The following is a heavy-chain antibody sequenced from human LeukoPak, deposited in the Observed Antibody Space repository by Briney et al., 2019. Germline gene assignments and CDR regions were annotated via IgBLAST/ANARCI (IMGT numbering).Heavy chain of an antibody. CDR2: INPNSGGT. V-gene: IGHV1-2*02. CDR3: ARVGGLELRGAFDI. CDR1: GYTFTGYY. Sequence: EASVKVSCKASGYTFTGYYMHWVRQAPGQGLEWMGWINPNSGGTNYAQKFQGRVTMTRDTSISTAYTELSRLRSDDTAVYYCARVGGLELRGAFDIWGQGTMVTVSS. J-gene: IGHJ3*02. D-gene: IGHD1-7*01.